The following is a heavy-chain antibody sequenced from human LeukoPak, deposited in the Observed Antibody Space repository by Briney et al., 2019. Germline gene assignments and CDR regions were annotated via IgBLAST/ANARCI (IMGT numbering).Heavy chain of an antibody. CDR3: ASAPLYGSGRPQTDY. D-gene: IGHD3-10*01. Sequence: GGSLRLSCAASGFTFTNYWMSWVRQAPGKGLEWVANIKPDGSEKYYVDSVKGRFTISRDNAKNPLYLQMNSLRAEDTAVYYCASAPLYGSGRPQTDYWGQGTLVTVSS. CDR2: IKPDGSEK. V-gene: IGHV3-7*01. CDR1: GFTFTNYW. J-gene: IGHJ4*02.